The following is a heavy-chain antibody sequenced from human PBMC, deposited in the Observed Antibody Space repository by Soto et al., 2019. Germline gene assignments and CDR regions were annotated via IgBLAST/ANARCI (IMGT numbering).Heavy chain of an antibody. CDR2: ISSSSSYI. D-gene: IGHD3-3*01. CDR3: AKGGRNDFWSGYYTQYYYYYYGMDV. V-gene: IGHV3-21*01. J-gene: IGHJ6*02. Sequence: SGGSLRLSCAASGFTFSSYSMNWVRQAPGKGLEWVSSISSSSSYIYYADSVKGRFTISRDNAKNSLYLQMNSLRAEDTAVYYCAKGGRNDFWSGYYTQYYYYYYGMDVWGQGTTVTVSS. CDR1: GFTFSSYS.